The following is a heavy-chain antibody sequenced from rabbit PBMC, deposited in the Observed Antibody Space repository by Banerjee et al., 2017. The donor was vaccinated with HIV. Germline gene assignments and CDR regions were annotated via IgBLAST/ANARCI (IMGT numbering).Heavy chain of an antibody. CDR2: IDTGKGST. V-gene: IGHV1S45*01. CDR3: AREITGISSL. Sequence: QEQLKETGGGLVQPGGSLTLSCKASGFDFSGYYMSWVRQAPGKGLEWIGIIDTGKGSTDYASWVNGRFTISKTSSTTVTLQMTSLTAADTATYFCAREITGISSLWGPGTLVTVS. CDR1: GFDFSGYYM. J-gene: IGHJ4*01. D-gene: IGHD7-1*01.